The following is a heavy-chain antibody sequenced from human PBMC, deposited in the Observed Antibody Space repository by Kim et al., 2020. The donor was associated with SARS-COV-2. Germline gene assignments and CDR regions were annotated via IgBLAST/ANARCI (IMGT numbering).Heavy chain of an antibody. Sequence: SLKSRVTISVDTSKNQFSLKLSSVTAADTAVHYCARARITMIVVVTHFDYWGQGTLVTVSS. D-gene: IGHD3-22*01. CDR3: ARARITMIVVVTHFDY. J-gene: IGHJ4*02. V-gene: IGHV4-31*02.